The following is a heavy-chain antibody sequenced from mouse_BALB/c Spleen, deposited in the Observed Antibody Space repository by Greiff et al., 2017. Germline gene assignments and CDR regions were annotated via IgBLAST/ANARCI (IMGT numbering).Heavy chain of an antibody. Sequence: EVQVVESGGGLVQPGGSLRLSCATSGFTFTAYYMSWVRQPPGKALEWLGFIRNKANGYTTEYSASVKGRFTISRDNSQSILYLQMNTLRAEDSATYYCARDSIRGMDYWGQGTSVTVSS. V-gene: IGHV7-3*02. CDR1: GFTFTAYY. CDR2: IRNKANGYTT. J-gene: IGHJ4*01. CDR3: ARDSIRGMDY.